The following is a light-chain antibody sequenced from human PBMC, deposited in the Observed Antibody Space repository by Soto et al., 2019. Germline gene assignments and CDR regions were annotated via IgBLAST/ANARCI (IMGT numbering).Light chain of an antibody. CDR2: DAT. CDR3: QQYDNVQLT. Sequence: IQMTQSPSSLSASVGDRVTITCQASEDISNYLNWYQQKPGKAPKLLIYDATNLEIGVPSRFSGSGSGTNFTFTIISLQPEDIATYYCQQYDNVQLTFGGRTKVEIK. V-gene: IGKV1-33*01. J-gene: IGKJ4*01. CDR1: EDISNY.